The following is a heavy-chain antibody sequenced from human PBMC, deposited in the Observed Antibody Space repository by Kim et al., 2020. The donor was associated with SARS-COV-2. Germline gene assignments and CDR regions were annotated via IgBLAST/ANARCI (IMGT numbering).Heavy chain of an antibody. Sequence: ASVKVSCKASGYTFTSYYMHWVRQAPGQGLEWMGIINPSGGSTSYAQKFQGRVTMTRDTSTSTVYMELSSLRSEDTAVYYCAREVSDVTPWSYLGYWGQGTLVTVSS. V-gene: IGHV1-46*01. J-gene: IGHJ4*02. D-gene: IGHD1-26*01. CDR1: GYTFTSYY. CDR2: INPSGGST. CDR3: AREVSDVTPWSYLGY.